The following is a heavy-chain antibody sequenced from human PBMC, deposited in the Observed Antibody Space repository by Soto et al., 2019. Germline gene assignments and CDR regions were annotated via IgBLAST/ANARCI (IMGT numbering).Heavy chain of an antibody. J-gene: IGHJ4*02. CDR2: MSGTGGST. CDR3: AKGGFSSGLGPSDFDS. V-gene: IGHV3-23*01. Sequence: EVQLLESGGGLVQPGRSLRLSCAASGFTFSSYAMNWVRQAPGKGLEWVSAMSGTGGSTYYAGSVKGRFTISRDNSKNTLNLQMHSLRVKDTAVFYFAKGGFSSGLGPSDFDSWGQGTLVTVSS. D-gene: IGHD6-19*01. CDR1: GFTFSSYA.